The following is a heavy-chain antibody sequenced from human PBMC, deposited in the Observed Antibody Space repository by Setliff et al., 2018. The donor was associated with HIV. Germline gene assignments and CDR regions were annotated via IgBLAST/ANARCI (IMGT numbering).Heavy chain of an antibody. CDR1: GFTFRSFG. D-gene: IGHD6-13*01. CDR3: AKADDGAAAGPAP. CDR2: IWYDGINK. J-gene: IGHJ5*02. Sequence: GGSLRLSRAASGFTFRSFGMHWVRQVPGKGLEWVAVIWYDGINKNYADSVRGRFTISRDNSRDTLYLEMNSLRVEDTALYYCAKADDGAAAGPAPWGQGTQVTVSS. V-gene: IGHV3-33*06.